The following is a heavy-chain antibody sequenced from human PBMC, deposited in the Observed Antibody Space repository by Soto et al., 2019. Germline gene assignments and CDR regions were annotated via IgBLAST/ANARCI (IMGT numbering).Heavy chain of an antibody. CDR3: ARASGYSSLFDF. CDR2: IYNSETT. V-gene: IGHV4-30-4*01. D-gene: IGHD5-18*01. CDR1: GGSISSGDYY. J-gene: IGHJ4*02. Sequence: SETLSLTCTVSGGSISSGDYYWNWIRQPPGKGLEWIGYIYNSETTYYNPSLKSRLTISLDTSKNHFSLKLSSVTAADTAVYYCARASGYSSLFDFWGQGTLVTISS.